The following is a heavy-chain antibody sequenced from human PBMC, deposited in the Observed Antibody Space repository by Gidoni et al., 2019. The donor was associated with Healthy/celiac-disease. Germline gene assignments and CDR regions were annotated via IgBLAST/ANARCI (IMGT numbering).Heavy chain of an antibody. Sequence: QVQLQESGPGLVKHSQTLSLTCPVSGGSISSGSYYWRWIRQPAGKGLEWIGRIYTSGSTNYNPSLKSRVTMSVDTSKNQFSLKLSSVTAADTAVYYCALGVSSSWGLDYWGQGTLVTVSS. J-gene: IGHJ4*02. D-gene: IGHD6-13*01. V-gene: IGHV4-61*02. CDR2: IYTSGST. CDR1: GGSISSGSYY. CDR3: ALGVSSSWGLDY.